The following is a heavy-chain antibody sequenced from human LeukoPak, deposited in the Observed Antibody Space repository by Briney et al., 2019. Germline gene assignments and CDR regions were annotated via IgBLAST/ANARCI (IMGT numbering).Heavy chain of an antibody. D-gene: IGHD6-13*01. CDR3: ARDGGSSWSTDAFDI. V-gene: IGHV3-30*02. Sequence: GGSLRLSCAASGFTFSSYGMHWVRQAPGKGLEWVAFIRYDGSNKYYADSVKGRFTISRDNSKNTLYLQMNSLRAEDTAVYYCARDGGSSWSTDAFDIWGQGTMVTVSS. J-gene: IGHJ3*02. CDR1: GFTFSSYG. CDR2: IRYDGSNK.